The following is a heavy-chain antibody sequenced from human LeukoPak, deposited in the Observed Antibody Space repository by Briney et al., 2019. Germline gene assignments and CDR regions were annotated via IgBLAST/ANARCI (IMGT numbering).Heavy chain of an antibody. CDR1: GFFFDDYG. D-gene: IGHD3-3*01. CDR2: ISWQSNTR. CDR3: AKDRDFRSGLDV. V-gene: IGHV3-9*01. J-gene: IGHJ6*02. Sequence: PGGSLRLSCAASGFFFDDYGMHWVRQVPGKGLEWVSGISWQSNTRKYADSVRGRFTISRDNAKNSLYLQMNSLKLEDTALHYCAKDRDFRSGLDVWGQGTMVTVS.